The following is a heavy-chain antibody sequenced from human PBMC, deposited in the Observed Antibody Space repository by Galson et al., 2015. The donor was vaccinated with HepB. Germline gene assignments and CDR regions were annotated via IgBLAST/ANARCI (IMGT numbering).Heavy chain of an antibody. D-gene: IGHD2-21*01. CDR1: GCTFSTYA. Sequence: SLRLSCAASGCTFSTYAMNWVRQAPGKGLESISYIRAGSSIISYADSVKGRFTISRDDARSPLYLEMNSLRDEDTAVYYCARDHDWAIDIWGQGTLVTVSP. V-gene: IGHV3-48*02. CDR2: IRAGSSII. CDR3: ARDHDWAIDI. J-gene: IGHJ3*02.